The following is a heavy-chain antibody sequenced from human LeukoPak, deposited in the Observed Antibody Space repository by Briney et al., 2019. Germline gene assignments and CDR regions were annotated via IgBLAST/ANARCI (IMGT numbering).Heavy chain of an antibody. Sequence: GGALRLSCAASRFTFSSYDIHWVRQAPGKGLEWVAFIRYDGSNKYYADSVKGRFTISRDNSKNTLYLQMNSLRVEDTAVYYCAKFDCWGQGTLVSVSS. V-gene: IGHV3-30*02. CDR3: AKFDC. CDR2: IRYDGSNK. J-gene: IGHJ4*02. CDR1: RFTFSSYD.